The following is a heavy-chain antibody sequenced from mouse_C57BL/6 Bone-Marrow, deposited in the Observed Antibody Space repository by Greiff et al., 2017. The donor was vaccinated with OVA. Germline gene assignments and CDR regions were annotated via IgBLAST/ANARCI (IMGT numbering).Heavy chain of an antibody. Sequence: EVQLQQSGPELVKPGASVKISCKASGYSFTGYYMNWVKQSPEKSLEWIGEINPSTGGTTYNQKFKAKATLTVDKSSSTAYMQLKSLTSEDSAVYYCARCGRHYYGSSYWFAYWGQGTLVTVSA. CDR2: INPSTGGT. V-gene: IGHV1-42*01. CDR3: ARCGRHYYGSSYWFAY. J-gene: IGHJ3*01. D-gene: IGHD1-1*01. CDR1: GYSFTGYY.